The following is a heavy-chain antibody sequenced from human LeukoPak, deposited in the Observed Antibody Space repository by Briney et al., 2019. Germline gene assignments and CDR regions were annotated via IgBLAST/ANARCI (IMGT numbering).Heavy chain of an antibody. J-gene: IGHJ4*02. CDR2: IYTSGTT. V-gene: IGHV4-4*07. Sequence: SETLSLTCTVSGGSISGYYWTWIRQPAGKGLEWIGRIYTSGTTNYNPSLKSRVTTSLDTSKNQFSLKLTSVTAADTAVYYCARGDRDLGYWGQGTLVTVSS. D-gene: IGHD3-22*01. CDR1: GGSISGYY. CDR3: ARGDRDLGY.